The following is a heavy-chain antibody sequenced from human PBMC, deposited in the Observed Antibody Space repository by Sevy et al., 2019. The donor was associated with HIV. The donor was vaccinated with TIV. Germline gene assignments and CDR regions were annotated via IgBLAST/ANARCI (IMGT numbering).Heavy chain of an antibody. Sequence: GGSLRLSCAASGFTFSSYAMHWARQAPGKGLEWVAVISYDGSNKYYAHSVKGRFTISRDNSKNTLYLQMNSLRAEDTAVYYCARESPRMITFGGVIVNGYFDYWGQGTLVTVSS. D-gene: IGHD3-16*02. CDR2: ISYDGSNK. V-gene: IGHV3-30-3*01. J-gene: IGHJ4*02. CDR3: ARESPRMITFGGVIVNGYFDY. CDR1: GFTFSSYA.